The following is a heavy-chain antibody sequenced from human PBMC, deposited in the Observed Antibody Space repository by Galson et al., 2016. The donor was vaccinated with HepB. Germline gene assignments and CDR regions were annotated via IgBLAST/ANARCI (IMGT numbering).Heavy chain of an antibody. CDR1: GDSISSGGYY. V-gene: IGHV4-31*03. CDR2: IHNSGSN. Sequence: TLSLTCTVSGDSISSGGYYWSWIRQHPGKGLEWIGYIHNSGSNYYNPSLKSRVTISVDTSKNQFSLKLSSVTAADTAVYYCARLSSTAVAGTHWYFDLWGRGTLLTVSS. CDR3: ARLSSTAVAGTHWYFDL. D-gene: IGHD6-19*01. J-gene: IGHJ2*01.